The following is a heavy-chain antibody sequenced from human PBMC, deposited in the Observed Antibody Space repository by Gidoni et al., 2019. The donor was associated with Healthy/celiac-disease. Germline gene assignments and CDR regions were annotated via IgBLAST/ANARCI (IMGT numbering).Heavy chain of an antibody. CDR1: GFTFSSYS. Sequence: EVQLVESGGGLVKPGGSLRLSCAASGFTFSSYSMNWVRQAPGKGLEWVSSISSSSSYIYHADSVKGRFTISRDNAKNSLYLQMNSLRAEDTAVYYCARGKVDTAMVKGFDYWGQGTLVTVSS. V-gene: IGHV3-21*01. J-gene: IGHJ4*02. D-gene: IGHD5-18*01. CDR2: ISSSSSYI. CDR3: ARGKVDTAMVKGFDY.